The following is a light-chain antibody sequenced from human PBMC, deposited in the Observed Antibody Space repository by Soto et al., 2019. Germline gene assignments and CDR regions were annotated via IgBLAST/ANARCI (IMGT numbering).Light chain of an antibody. CDR2: AAS. CDR3: QQYYSYPLT. J-gene: IGKJ4*01. CDR1: QGISSY. V-gene: IGKV1-8*01. Sequence: AIRMTQSPSSLSASTGDRVTITCRASQGISSYLAWYQQKPGKAPKLLIYAASTLQSGVPSRFSGSGSGTDCTLTISCLQSEDFATYYCQQYYSYPLTFGVGTKVEIK.